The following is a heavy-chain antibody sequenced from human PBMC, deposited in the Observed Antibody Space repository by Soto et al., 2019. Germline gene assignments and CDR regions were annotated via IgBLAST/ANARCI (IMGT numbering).Heavy chain of an antibody. CDR3: ARARNRYFDY. Sequence: SETLSLPCNVSGGFMTTGSYFWSWIRQPPGKGLEWIGYVFRSGSINYSPSFKSRVTISIDTSKNQFSLMLKSVTAADTAVYFCARARNRYFDYWGQGALVTVS. J-gene: IGHJ4*02. CDR2: VFRSGSI. D-gene: IGHD1-1*01. CDR1: GGFMTTGSYF. V-gene: IGHV4-61*01.